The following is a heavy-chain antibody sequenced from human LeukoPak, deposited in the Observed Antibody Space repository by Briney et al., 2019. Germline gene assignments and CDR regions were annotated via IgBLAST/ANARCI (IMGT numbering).Heavy chain of an antibody. CDR2: ISYDGSNK. V-gene: IGHV3-30*18. Sequence: GGSPRPPFSASWFPLNSYGMHWGRPAPGKGLEGVAVISYDGSNKYYADSVKGRFTISRDNSKNTLYLQMNSLRAEDTAVYYCAKDSGSFVGWFDYWGQGTLVTVSS. J-gene: IGHJ4*02. CDR1: WFPLNSYG. D-gene: IGHD1-26*01. CDR3: AKDSGSFVGWFDY.